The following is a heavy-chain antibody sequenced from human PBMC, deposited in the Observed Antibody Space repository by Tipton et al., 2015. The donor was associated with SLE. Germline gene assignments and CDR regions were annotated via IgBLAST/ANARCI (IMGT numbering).Heavy chain of an antibody. Sequence: TLSLTCTVSGGSISSSRYYWGWIRQPPGKVLEWIGSIYHSGTAYYNPSLKSRVTISVDTSKNQISLKLSSVTAADTGVYYCARYPESNYHWFGPWGQGALVTGSS. J-gene: IGHJ5*02. D-gene: IGHD4-11*01. CDR1: GGSISSSRYY. CDR2: IYHSGTA. CDR3: ARYPESNYHWFGP. V-gene: IGHV4-39*07.